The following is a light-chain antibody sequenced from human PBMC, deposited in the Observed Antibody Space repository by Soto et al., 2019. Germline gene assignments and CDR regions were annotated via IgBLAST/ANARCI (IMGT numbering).Light chain of an antibody. CDR3: QTWGTGTRGV. CDR2: LNSDGSH. Sequence: QLVLTQSPSASASLGASVKLTCTLSSGHSSYAIAWHQQQPEKGPRYLMKLNSDGSHSKGDGIPDRFSGSSSGAERYLTISSLQSEDQADYYWQTWGTGTRGVFGGGTKLT. V-gene: IGLV4-69*01. CDR1: SGHSSYA. J-gene: IGLJ3*02.